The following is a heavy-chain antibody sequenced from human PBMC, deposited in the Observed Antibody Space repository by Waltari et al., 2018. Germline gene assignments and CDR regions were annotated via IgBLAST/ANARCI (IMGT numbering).Heavy chain of an antibody. CDR3: AGSGLAAAGDAFDI. V-gene: IGHV3-48*04. Sequence: EVQLVESGGGLVQPGGSLRLSCAASGFTFRSYSMTWVRQAPGKGLEWVSYISSSSSTIYYADSVKGRFTISRDNAKNSLYLQMNSLRAEDTAVYYCAGSGLAAAGDAFDIWGQGTMVTVSS. CDR2: ISSSSSTI. J-gene: IGHJ3*02. CDR1: GFTFRSYS. D-gene: IGHD6-13*01.